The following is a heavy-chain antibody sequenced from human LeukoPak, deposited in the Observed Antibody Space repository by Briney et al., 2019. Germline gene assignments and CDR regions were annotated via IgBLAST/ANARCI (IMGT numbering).Heavy chain of an antibody. CDR2: ISYDGSNK. Sequence: GGSLRLSCAASGFTFSSYAMHWVRQAPGKGLEWVAVISYDGSNKYYADSVKGRFTISRDNAKNSLYLQMNSLRAEDTAVYYCARDLEYQLLSPDYWGQGTLVTVSS. CDR3: ARDLEYQLLSPDY. J-gene: IGHJ4*02. D-gene: IGHD2-2*01. V-gene: IGHV3-30-3*01. CDR1: GFTFSSYA.